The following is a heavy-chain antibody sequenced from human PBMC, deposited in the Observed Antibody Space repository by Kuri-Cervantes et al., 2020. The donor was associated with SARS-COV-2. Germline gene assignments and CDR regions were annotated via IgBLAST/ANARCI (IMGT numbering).Heavy chain of an antibody. CDR3: ARGTYYDFWSGYNYYGMDV. CDR2: IYYSGST. J-gene: IGHJ6*02. D-gene: IGHD3-3*01. Sequence: SETLSLTCTVSGGSISSYYWSWIRQPPGKGPEWIGYIYYSGSTNYNPSLKSRVTISVDTSKNQFSLKLSSVTAADTAVYYCARGTYYDFWSGYNYYGMDVWGQGTTVTVSS. V-gene: IGHV4-59*01. CDR1: GGSISSYY.